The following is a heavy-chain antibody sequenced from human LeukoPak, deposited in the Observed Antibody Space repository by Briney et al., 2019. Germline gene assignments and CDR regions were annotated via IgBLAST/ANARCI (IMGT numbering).Heavy chain of an antibody. CDR1: GFTFSSYA. Sequence: GGSLRLSCAASGFTFSSYAMSWVRQAPGKGLEWVSVISSSGGVTYYADSVKGRFTISRDNSKNTLYLQMDSLRADDTAVYYCARYSGSYYYPPAWDLWGQGTLVTVSS. CDR3: ARYSGSYYYPPAWDL. V-gene: IGHV3-23*01. D-gene: IGHD1-26*01. J-gene: IGHJ4*02. CDR2: ISSSGGVT.